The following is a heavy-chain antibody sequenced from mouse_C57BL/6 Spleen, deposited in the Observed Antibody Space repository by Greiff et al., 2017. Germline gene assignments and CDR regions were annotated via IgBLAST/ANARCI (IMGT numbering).Heavy chain of an antibody. CDR3: ARQPPHYGSCYALGY. D-gene: IGHD1-1*01. CDR2: IHPNSGST. V-gene: IGHV1-64*01. CDR1: GYTFTSYW. J-gene: IGHJ3*01. Sequence: QVQLQQPGAELVKPGASVKLSCKASGYTFTSYWMHWVKQRPGQGLEWIGMIHPNSGSTNYNEKFKSKATLTVDKSSSTAYMQLSSLTSEDSAVYDCARQPPHYGSCYALGYWGQGTLVTVSA.